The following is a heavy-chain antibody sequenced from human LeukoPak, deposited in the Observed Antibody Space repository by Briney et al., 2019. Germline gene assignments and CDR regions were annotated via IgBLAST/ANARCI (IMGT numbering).Heavy chain of an antibody. D-gene: IGHD6-6*01. Sequence: GESLKISCKGSGYSFTTYWIGWVRQMPGKGLEWVGSIYPGDSDTRYSPSFQGQVTISADKSISTAYMQWSSLKASDNAMYYCARHLSLPVPKDWGQGTQVTVSS. J-gene: IGHJ4*02. CDR3: ARHLSLPVPKD. V-gene: IGHV5-51*01. CDR1: GYSFTTYW. CDR2: IYPGDSDT.